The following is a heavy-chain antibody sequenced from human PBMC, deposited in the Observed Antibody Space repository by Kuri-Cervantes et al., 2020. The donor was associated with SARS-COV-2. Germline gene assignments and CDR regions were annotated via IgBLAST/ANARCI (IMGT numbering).Heavy chain of an antibody. Sequence: GESLKISCAASGLSFSNYAMSWVRQAPGKGLEWVSSISSSSFYIYYADSVKGRFTISRDNAKNSLYLQMNSLRAEDTAVYYCARAGVKDIVATITSYYYYYGMDVWGQGTTVTVSS. CDR2: ISSSSFYI. CDR1: GLSFSNYA. CDR3: ARAGVKDIVATITSYYYYYGMDV. D-gene: IGHD5-12*01. V-gene: IGHV3-21*01. J-gene: IGHJ6*02.